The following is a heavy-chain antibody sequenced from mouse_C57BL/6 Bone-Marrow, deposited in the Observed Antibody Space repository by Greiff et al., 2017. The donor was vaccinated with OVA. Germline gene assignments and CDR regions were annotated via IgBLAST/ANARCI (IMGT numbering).Heavy chain of an antibody. Sequence: EVKLVESGGGLVQPGGSMKLSCVASGFTLSNYWMNWVRQSPEKGLEWVAQIRLKSDNYATHYAESVKGRFTISRDDSKSSVYLQMNNLRAEDTGIYYCTGGVTTRYFDVWGTGTTVTVSS. J-gene: IGHJ1*03. D-gene: IGHD2-3*01. CDR1: GFTLSNYW. CDR3: TGGVTTRYFDV. V-gene: IGHV6-3*01. CDR2: IRLKSDNYAT.